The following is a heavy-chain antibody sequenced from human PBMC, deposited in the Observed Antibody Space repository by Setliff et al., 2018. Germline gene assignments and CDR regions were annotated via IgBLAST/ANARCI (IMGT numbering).Heavy chain of an antibody. Sequence: PGGSLRLSCAASDFIFNNAWMNWVRQAPGKGLEWVGRIRTKTDGGTADYAAPVKGRFTISRDDSKNSLYLQMNSLKTEDTAVYYCARAGYGKGFDYWGQGTLVTVSS. J-gene: IGHJ4*02. CDR1: DFIFNNAW. CDR2: IRTKTDGGTA. V-gene: IGHV3-15*05. CDR3: ARAGYGKGFDY. D-gene: IGHD6-13*01.